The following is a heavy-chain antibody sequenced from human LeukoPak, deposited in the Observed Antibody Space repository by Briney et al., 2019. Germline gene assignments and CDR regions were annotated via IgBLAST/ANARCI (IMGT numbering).Heavy chain of an antibody. D-gene: IGHD3-3*01. V-gene: IGHV3-23*01. J-gene: IGHJ4*02. Sequence: GGSLRLSCAASGFTFSSYAMSWVRQAPGKGLEWVSAISGSGVATYYADSVKGRFTISRDNSKNTLYLQMNSLRAGDAAVYYCAKGNYDFWSGYPGLSYFDYWGQGTLVTVS. CDR3: AKGNYDFWSGYPGLSYFDY. CDR1: GFTFSSYA. CDR2: ISGSGVAT.